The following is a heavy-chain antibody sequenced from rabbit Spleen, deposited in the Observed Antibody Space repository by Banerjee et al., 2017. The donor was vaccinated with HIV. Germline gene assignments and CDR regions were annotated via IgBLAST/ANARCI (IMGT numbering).Heavy chain of an antibody. D-gene: IGHD1-1*01. CDR3: ARDTSSSFSSYGMDL. Sequence: QSLEESGGDLVKPGASLTLTCTASGVSFSGDSYMCWVRQAPGKGLEWIACIDAVSSGFTYFASWAKGRFTISKTSSTTVTLQMTSLTAADTATYFCARDTSSSFSSYGMDLWGPGTLVTVS. CDR2: IDAVSSGFT. V-gene: IGHV1S40*01. J-gene: IGHJ6*01. CDR1: GVSFSGDSY.